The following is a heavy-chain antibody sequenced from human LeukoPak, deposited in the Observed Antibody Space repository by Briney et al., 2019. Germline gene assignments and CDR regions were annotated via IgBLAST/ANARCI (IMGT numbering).Heavy chain of an antibody. V-gene: IGHV1-18*01. CDR2: GSAHNGNT. D-gene: IGHD3-16*02. CDR1: GYTFTSYG. Sequence: ASVKVSCKASGYTFTSYGISWVRQAPGQGLEWMGWGSAHNGNTDYAKKFQGRVTMTTDRSTSTVYMEMRSLRSDDSAVYYCARDRTYMITFGEVIVLSHWGQGALVTVSS. J-gene: IGHJ4*02. CDR3: ARDRTYMITFGEVIVLSH.